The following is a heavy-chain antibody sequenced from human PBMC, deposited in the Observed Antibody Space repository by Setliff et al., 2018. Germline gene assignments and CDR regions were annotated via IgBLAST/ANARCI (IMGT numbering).Heavy chain of an antibody. J-gene: IGHJ4*02. CDR1: GGSITSGSNY. CDR3: ARSLSSGSYWNPRPFYSDS. Sequence: SETLSLTCTVSGGSITSGSNYWSWIRQPAGRGLEWMGHIDPSGNTNYHPSLRSRVTISRDTSKNQFSLKLTSVTAADTAVYFCARSLSSGSYWNPRPFYSDSWGQGTRVTVSS. D-gene: IGHD3-10*01. CDR2: IDPSGNT. V-gene: IGHV4-61*09.